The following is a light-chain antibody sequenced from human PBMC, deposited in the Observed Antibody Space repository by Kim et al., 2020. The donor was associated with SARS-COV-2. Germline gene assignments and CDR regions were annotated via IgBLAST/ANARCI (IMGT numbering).Light chain of an antibody. V-gene: IGKV3-20*01. CDR3: QQYGSSPR. CDR2: GAS. Sequence: LSPGERATLSCRGRQSVPSNSLAWYQQKPGQTPRLLIYGASSRAPGIPDRFSGSGSGTDFSLTISRLEPEDFAVYYCQQYGSSPRFGGGTKVDIK. J-gene: IGKJ4*01. CDR1: QSVPSNS.